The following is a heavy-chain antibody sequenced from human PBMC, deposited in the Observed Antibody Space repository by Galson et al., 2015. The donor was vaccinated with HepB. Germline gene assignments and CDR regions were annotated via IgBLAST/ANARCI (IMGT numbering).Heavy chain of an antibody. Sequence: SLRLSCAASGFTFSSYEMNWVRQAPGKGLEWVSYISSSGSTIYYADSVKGRFTISRDNAKNSLYLQMNSLRAEDTAVYYCASVIPGIAVAGTTGVDYWGQGTLVTVSS. V-gene: IGHV3-48*03. D-gene: IGHD6-19*01. J-gene: IGHJ4*02. CDR1: GFTFSSYE. CDR3: ASVIPGIAVAGTTGVDY. CDR2: ISSSGSTI.